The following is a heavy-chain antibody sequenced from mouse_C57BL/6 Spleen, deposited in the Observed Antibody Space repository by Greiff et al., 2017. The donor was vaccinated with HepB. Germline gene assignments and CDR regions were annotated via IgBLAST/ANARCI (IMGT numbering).Heavy chain of an antibody. D-gene: IGHD2-4*01. V-gene: IGHV1-50*01. CDR3: ARPGDYDGGFDY. CDR2: IDPSDSYT. CDR1: GYTFTSYW. J-gene: IGHJ2*01. Sequence: QVQLQQPGAELVKPGASVKLSCKASGYTFTSYWMQWVKQRPGQGLEWIGEIDPSDSYTNYNQKFKGNATLTVDTSSSTAYMQLSSLTSEDSAVYYCARPGDYDGGFDYWGQGTTLTVSS.